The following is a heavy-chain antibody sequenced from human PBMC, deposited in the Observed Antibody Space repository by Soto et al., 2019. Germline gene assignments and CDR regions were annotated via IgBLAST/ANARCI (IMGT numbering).Heavy chain of an antibody. J-gene: IGHJ6*02. CDR2: ISSGGFTF. D-gene: IGHD2-2*01. Sequence: VGSLRLSCAASGFNFGDYFMSWIRQAPGKGLEWVSYISSGGFTFYYADSVKGRFTTSWDKAKNSLYLQMNTLSAKDTAVYYCASGIVPATKWGDYSYGLHVWGQGTAVTVSS. CDR1: GFNFGDYF. CDR3: ASGIVPATKWGDYSYGLHV. V-gene: IGHV3-11*01.